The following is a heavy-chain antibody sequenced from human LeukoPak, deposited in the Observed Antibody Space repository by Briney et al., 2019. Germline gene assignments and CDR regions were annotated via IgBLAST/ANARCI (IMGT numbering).Heavy chain of an antibody. CDR1: GYTFTVYY. J-gene: IGHJ6*02. V-gene: IGHV1-2*02. Sequence: ASVKVSCKASGYTFTVYYMHWVRQAPGQGLEWMGWINPNSGGTNYAQKFQGRVTMTRDTSISTAYMELSRLRSDDTAVYYCARGSITVVRGVYGMDVWGQGTTVTVSS. CDR2: INPNSGGT. D-gene: IGHD3-10*01. CDR3: ARGSITVVRGVYGMDV.